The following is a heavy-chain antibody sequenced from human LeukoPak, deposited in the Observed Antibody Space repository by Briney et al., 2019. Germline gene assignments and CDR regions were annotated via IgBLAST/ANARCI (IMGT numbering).Heavy chain of an antibody. CDR3: ARDPYTGSMFDY. CDR2: IGHVAGDI. D-gene: IGHD1-1*01. Sequence: GGSLRLSCATSGFTFTSVSMSWVRQAPGKGLEWVAFIGHVAGDIFYADSVKGRFNISRDDAKGSVYLQMNSLRVDDTAVYFCARDPYTGSMFDYWGHGTLVTASS. V-gene: IGHV3-21*01. J-gene: IGHJ4*01. CDR1: GFTFTSVS.